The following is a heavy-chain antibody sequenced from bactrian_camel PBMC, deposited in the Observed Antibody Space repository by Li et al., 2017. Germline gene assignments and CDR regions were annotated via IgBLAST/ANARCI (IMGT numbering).Heavy chain of an antibody. Sequence: HVQLVESGGGLVQPGGSLRLSCATSGFTISGNLMSWVRQAPGKGLEWVSSIYKDGSNTDYADSVKGRFTISRDNAKNMMYLQMNSLQTDDTALYSCGTNLGGRIEMGQGSRPRHRGQGTQVTVS. CDR2: IYKDGSNT. CDR3: GTNLGGRIEMGQGSRPRH. D-gene: IGHD1*01. V-gene: IGHV3-2*01. CDR1: GFTISGNL. J-gene: IGHJ4*01.